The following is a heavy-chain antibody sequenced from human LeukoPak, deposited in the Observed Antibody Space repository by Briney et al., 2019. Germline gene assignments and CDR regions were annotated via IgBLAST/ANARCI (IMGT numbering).Heavy chain of an antibody. CDR3: AVAITMVRGVIPLDY. CDR2: ISAYNGNT. Sequence: AASVKVSCKASGYTFTGYYMHWVRQAPGQGLEWMGWISAYNGNTNYAQKLQGRVTMTTDTSTSTAYMELRSLRSDDTAVYYCAVAITMVRGVIPLDYWGQGTLVTVSS. V-gene: IGHV1-18*04. J-gene: IGHJ4*02. D-gene: IGHD3-10*01. CDR1: GYTFTGYY.